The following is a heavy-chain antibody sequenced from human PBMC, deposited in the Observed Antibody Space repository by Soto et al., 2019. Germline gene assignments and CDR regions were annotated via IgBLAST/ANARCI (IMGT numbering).Heavy chain of an antibody. CDR3: AIRNNTSPSGFDP. J-gene: IGHJ5*02. CDR2: IDPSDSYT. Sequence: GESLKISCKGSGYTFTNYWISWVRQMPGKGLEWMGRIDPSDSYTNYSPSFQGHVTISADKSISTAYLQWSSLKASDTAMYYCAIRNNTSPSGFDPWGQGTLVTVSS. V-gene: IGHV5-10-1*01. D-gene: IGHD2-2*01. CDR1: GYTFTNYW.